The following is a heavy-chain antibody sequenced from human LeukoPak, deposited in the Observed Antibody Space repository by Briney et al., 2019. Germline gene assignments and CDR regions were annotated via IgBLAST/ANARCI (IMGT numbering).Heavy chain of an antibody. CDR3: ARDYYYGSGSYLK. Sequence: GGSLRVSCAASGFTCTNYLMNWVRQAPVKGLHWVANIKPDGSEKYYVDSVKGRFTISRDNAKNSLYLQMNSLRAEDTAVYYCARDYYYGSGSYLKWGQGTLVTVSS. V-gene: IGHV3-7*01. CDR2: IKPDGSEK. J-gene: IGHJ4*02. CDR1: GFTCTNYL. D-gene: IGHD3-10*01.